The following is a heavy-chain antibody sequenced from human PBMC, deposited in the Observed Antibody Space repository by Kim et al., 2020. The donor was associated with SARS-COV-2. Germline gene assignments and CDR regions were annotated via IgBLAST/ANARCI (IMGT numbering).Heavy chain of an antibody. CDR2: VIYDGSQD. Sequence: GGSLRLSCEASGFNFQDHGMHWVRQAPGKGLEWLAVVIYDGSQDYYGDSVKGRFYVSRDSSKNTVHLQMNYLSDADTAVYYCVKDRGGGYDSYFDFWGQGILVTVSS. J-gene: IGHJ4*02. D-gene: IGHD5-12*01. CDR1: GFNFQDHG. CDR3: VKDRGGGYDSYFDF. V-gene: IGHV3-30*18.